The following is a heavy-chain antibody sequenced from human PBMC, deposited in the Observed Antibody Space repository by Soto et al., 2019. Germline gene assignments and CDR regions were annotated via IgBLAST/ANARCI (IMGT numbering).Heavy chain of an antibody. Sequence: QVQLVQSGAEVKKPGSSVKVSCKASGGTFSTYTITWVRQAPGQGLEWMGRIIPIIGIINYAQKFQGRVTISADKVTGTAYMELTGLRPDDTAVYYCAGEPDSHYNDSHASSYPWGQGTLVTVSS. CDR3: AGEPDSHYNDSHASSYP. CDR1: GGTFSTYT. CDR2: IIPIIGII. V-gene: IGHV1-69*08. D-gene: IGHD4-4*01. J-gene: IGHJ5*02.